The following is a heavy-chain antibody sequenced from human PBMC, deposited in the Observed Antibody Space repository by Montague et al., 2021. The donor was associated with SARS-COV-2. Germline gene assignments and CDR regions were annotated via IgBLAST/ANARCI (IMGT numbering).Heavy chain of an antibody. D-gene: IGHD6-13*01. Sequence: SETLSLTCTVSGGSISGYYWTWIRQPPGKGLEWIGYIFYNGDTNYNPSLKSRGPISVDTSKNQFSLKLIAVTAAVTAVYFCATHRQHLNHWGQGALVAVSS. CDR2: IFYNGDT. CDR3: ATHRQHLNH. CDR1: GGSISGYY. J-gene: IGHJ5*02. V-gene: IGHV4-59*08.